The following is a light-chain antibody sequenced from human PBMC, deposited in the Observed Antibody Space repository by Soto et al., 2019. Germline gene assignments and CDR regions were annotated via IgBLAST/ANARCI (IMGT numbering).Light chain of an antibody. CDR1: SSDIGTYNL. CDR2: EAT. CDR3: CSYAGGSTLV. Sequence: QSALTQPASVSGSPGQSITISCTGTSSDIGTYNLVSWYQHHPGNAPKLMIYEATKRPSGVSSRFSGSKSGNTASLTISGLQTEDEADYYCCSYAGGSTLVFGGGTKLTVL. J-gene: IGLJ3*02. V-gene: IGLV2-23*01.